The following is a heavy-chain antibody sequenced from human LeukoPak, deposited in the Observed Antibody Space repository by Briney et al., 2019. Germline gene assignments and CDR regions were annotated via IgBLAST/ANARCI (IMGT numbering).Heavy chain of an antibody. D-gene: IGHD1-7*01. J-gene: IGHJ4*02. CDR1: GGSISSYY. CDR2: IYTSGIT. V-gene: IGHV4-4*07. Sequence: SETLSLTCTVSGGSISSYYWSWIRQHAGKGLEWIGRIYTSGITNYNPSLQSRVTMSVDTSKNQFSLKLNSVTAADTAVYYCARGRDWNYLFFDYWGQGTLVTVSS. CDR3: ARGRDWNYLFFDY.